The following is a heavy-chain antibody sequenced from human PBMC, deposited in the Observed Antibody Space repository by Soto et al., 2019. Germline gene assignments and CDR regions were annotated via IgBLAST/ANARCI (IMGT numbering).Heavy chain of an antibody. D-gene: IGHD6-6*01. Sequence: ASVKVSCKAPEYIFTGYYMHWVRQAPGQGLEWMGWINPNSGDTNYAQKFQGRVTMTRDTSITTAYMELSRLRSDDTAVFYCAVGSSFDYWGQGSLVTVYS. CDR3: AVGSSFDY. J-gene: IGHJ4*02. CDR1: EYIFTGYY. V-gene: IGHV1-2*02. CDR2: INPNSGDT.